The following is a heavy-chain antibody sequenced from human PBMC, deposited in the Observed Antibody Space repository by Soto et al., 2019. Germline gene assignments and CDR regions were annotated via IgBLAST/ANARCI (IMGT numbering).Heavy chain of an antibody. CDR1: GLSISTTNHY. Sequence: PSETLSLTCTVSGLSISTTNHYWAWIRQPPGKGLEWIGNIYFSELTYYNPSLKGRLAISVDTSKNQFSLKLTSVTAADTGVYFCARPDDYGGNSDDAFDVWGQGTMVTVSS. CDR2: IYFSELT. CDR3: ARPDDYGGNSDDAFDV. D-gene: IGHD4-17*01. V-gene: IGHV4-39*01. J-gene: IGHJ3*01.